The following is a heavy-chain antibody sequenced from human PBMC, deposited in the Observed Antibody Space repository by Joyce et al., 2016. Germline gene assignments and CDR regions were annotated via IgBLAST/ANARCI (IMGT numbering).Heavy chain of an antibody. CDR3: AGTFNYPHHDGMDV. J-gene: IGHJ6*02. CDR2: IIPMLNMT. CDR1: GGSFNKYT. V-gene: IGHV1-69*02. Sequence: QVHLVQSGAEVKKSGSSVKVSCKASGGSFNKYTVSWVRPAPGQGLAGMGRIIPMLNMTNYAQEFQGRVTITADKSTTSAYMQLTGLRSDDTAVYFCAGTFNYPHHDGMDVWGQGTTVTVSS. D-gene: IGHD5-24*01.